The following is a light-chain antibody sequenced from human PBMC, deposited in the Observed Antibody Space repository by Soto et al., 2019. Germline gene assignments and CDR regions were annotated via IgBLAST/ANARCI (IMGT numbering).Light chain of an antibody. CDR3: EAWDDSLYGAV. Sequence: QSVLTQPPSASGTPGQRVTISCSGSSSNIGANPINWYQQLPGTAPKLLIYNNYQRPSGVPDRFSDSKSGTSASLAISGLQSEDEADYYCEAWDDSLYGAVLGGGTKLTVL. CDR1: SSNIGANP. CDR2: NNY. J-gene: IGLJ2*01. V-gene: IGLV1-44*01.